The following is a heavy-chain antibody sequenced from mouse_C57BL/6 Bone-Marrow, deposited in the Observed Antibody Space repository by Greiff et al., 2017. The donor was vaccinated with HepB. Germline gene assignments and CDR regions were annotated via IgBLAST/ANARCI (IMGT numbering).Heavy chain of an antibody. V-gene: IGHV1-72*01. CDR3: ARPYYGNYEFAY. J-gene: IGHJ3*01. D-gene: IGHD2-10*01. CDR1: GYTFTSYW. Sequence: QVQLQQPGAELVKPGASVKLSCKASGYTFTSYWMHWVKQRPGRGLEWIGRIDPNSGGTKYNEKFKSKATLTVDKPSSTAYMQISSLTSEDSGVYYGARPYYGNYEFAYWGRGTLVTVSA. CDR2: IDPNSGGT.